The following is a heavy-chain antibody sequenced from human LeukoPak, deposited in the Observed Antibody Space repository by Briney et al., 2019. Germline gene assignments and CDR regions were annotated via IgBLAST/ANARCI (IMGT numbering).Heavy chain of an antibody. CDR2: IIPIFGTA. CDR3: ARGGSYCSGGSCYLYYYYGMDV. CDR1: GGTFSSYA. V-gene: IGHV1-69*13. Sequence: SVKVSCKASGGTFSSYAISWVRQAPGQGLEWMGGIIPIFGTANYAQKFQGRVTITADESTSTAYMELSSLRSEDTAVYYCARGGSYCSGGSCYLYYYYGMDVWGQGTTVTASS. D-gene: IGHD2-15*01. J-gene: IGHJ6*02.